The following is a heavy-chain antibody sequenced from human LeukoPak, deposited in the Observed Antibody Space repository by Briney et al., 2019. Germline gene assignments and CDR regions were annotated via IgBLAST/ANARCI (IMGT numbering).Heavy chain of an antibody. J-gene: IGHJ3*02. Sequence: ASVKVSCKASGYTFATYGIIWVRQAPGQGLEWMGWISANNGNTNYTQKVQGRVTMTTDTSTSTAYLELRSLRSDDTAVYYCASGYSSGDNGFDMWGQGTMVIVSS. V-gene: IGHV1-18*01. CDR3: ASGYSSGDNGFDM. D-gene: IGHD6-19*01. CDR2: ISANNGNT. CDR1: GYTFATYG.